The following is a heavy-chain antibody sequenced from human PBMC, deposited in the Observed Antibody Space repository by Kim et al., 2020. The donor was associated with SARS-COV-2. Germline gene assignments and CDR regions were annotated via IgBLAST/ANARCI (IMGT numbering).Heavy chain of an antibody. D-gene: IGHD2-15*01. CDR3: ARDRAGSRSWFDP. V-gene: IGHV1-3*01. CDR2: INAGNGNT. CDR1: GYTFTSYA. Sequence: ASVKVSCKASGYTFTSYAMHWVRQAPGQRLEWMGWINAGNGNTKYSQKFQGRVTITRDTSASTAYMELSSLRSEDTAVYYCARDRAGSRSWFDPWGQGTLVTVSS. J-gene: IGHJ5*02.